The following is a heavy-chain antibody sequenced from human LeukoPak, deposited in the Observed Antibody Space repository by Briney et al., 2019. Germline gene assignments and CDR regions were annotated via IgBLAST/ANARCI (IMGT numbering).Heavy chain of an antibody. J-gene: IGHJ4*02. D-gene: IGHD3-16*01. CDR2: IKQDGSEE. CDR1: GFTFSSYW. V-gene: IGHV3-7*01. CDR3: TKGGKTFDY. Sequence: PGGSLRLSCVVSGFTFSSYWMSWVRQAPGKGLEWVASIKQDGSEEYYVDSVKGRFTISGDNAKNSLYLQMNSLGAEDTAVYYCTKGGKTFDYWGQGTLVTVSS.